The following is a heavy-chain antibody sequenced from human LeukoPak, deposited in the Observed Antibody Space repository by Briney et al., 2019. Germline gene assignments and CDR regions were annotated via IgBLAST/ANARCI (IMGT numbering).Heavy chain of an antibody. CDR1: GGSISSYY. CDR3: ARGPRGSGSYLHVGPYYYYYYMDV. J-gene: IGHJ6*03. CDR2: IYYSGST. D-gene: IGHD3-10*01. V-gene: IGHV4-59*01. Sequence: SETLSLTCTVSGGSISSYYWSWLRQPPGKGLEWIGYIYYSGSTNYNPSLKSRVTISVDTSKNPFSLKLSSVTAADTAVYYCARGPRGSGSYLHVGPYYYYYYMDVWGKGTTVTVSS.